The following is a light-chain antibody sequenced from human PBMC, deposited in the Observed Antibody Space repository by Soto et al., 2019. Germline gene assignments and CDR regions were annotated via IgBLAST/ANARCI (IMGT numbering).Light chain of an antibody. CDR2: DAS. V-gene: IGKV1-33*01. CDR3: QQYDNLPVT. J-gene: IGKJ1*01. CDR1: QDISNY. Sequence: DIQMTQSPSSLSASVGERVTITCQASQDISNYLNWYQQKPGKAPKLLIYDASNLERGVPSRFSGSGSGTDFTFTISSLQPEDIATYYCQQYDNLPVTFGQGTKFEIK.